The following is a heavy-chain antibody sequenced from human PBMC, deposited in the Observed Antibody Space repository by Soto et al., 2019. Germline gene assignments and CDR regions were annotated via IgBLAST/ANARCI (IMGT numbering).Heavy chain of an antibody. J-gene: IGHJ5*02. CDR1: GFNFTNHW. D-gene: IGHD2-21*02. CDR2: ITSDGKSK. CDR3: ARESGDWPLNWFDP. V-gene: IGHV3-74*01. Sequence: VHLVESGGGLVQPGGSLRLSCAASGFNFTNHWMHWVRQAPGKGLVWVSRITSDGKSKAYAESVKGRFAISRDNAKNTDYLQMSGLTVEDTAVYYCARESGDWPLNWFDPWGQGTLVTVSS.